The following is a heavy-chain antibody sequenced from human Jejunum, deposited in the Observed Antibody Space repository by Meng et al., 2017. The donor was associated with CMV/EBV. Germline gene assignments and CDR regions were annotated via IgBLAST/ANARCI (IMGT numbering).Heavy chain of an antibody. V-gene: IGHV3-66*02. Sequence: SAFTVSHTYMAWVRQAPGKGLAWVSIISRGGKTSYADSVKGRFTISRDNSKNTVSLQMNSLRPEATAVYYCASATTGYYYYGLNVWGQGTTVTVSS. J-gene: IGHJ6*02. CDR3: ASATTGYYYYGLNV. D-gene: IGHD4-11*01. CDR1: AFTVSHTY. CDR2: ISRGGKT.